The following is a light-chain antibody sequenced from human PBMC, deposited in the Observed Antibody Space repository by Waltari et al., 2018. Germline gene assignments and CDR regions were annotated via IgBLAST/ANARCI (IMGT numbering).Light chain of an antibody. J-gene: IGLJ1*01. CDR3: ATWDDSLDVYV. V-gene: IGLV1-44*01. Sequence: QSVLTQPPSASGTPGQRFTISSSGGKSNLRSNTVSWYQQYPGTAPKLLIYDNDLRPSGVPARFSGSKSDASASLAISGLLFEDEAVYYCATWDDSLDVYVFGTGTKVTV. CDR1: KSNLRSNT. CDR2: DND.